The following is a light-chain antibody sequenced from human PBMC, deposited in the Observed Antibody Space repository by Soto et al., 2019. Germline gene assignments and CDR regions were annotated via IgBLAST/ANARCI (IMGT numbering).Light chain of an antibody. CDR1: SSDVGGYNY. Sequence: QSVLTQPASVSGSPGQSITISCTGTSSDVGGYNYVSWYQQHPGKAPILMIYEVSNRPSGVSNRFSGSKSGNTASLTISGLQAEDEAVYFCSSFASNRDVVFGGGTQLTVL. CDR2: EVS. CDR3: SSFASNRDVV. J-gene: IGLJ2*01. V-gene: IGLV2-14*01.